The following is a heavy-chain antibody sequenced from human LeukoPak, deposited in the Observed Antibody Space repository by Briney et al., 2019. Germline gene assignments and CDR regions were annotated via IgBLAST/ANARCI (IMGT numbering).Heavy chain of an antibody. CDR3: ARDLGQYYDTSDNWFDP. V-gene: IGHV3-30*02. D-gene: IGHD3-22*01. Sequence: GGSLRLSCAASGFTFSSYDMHWVRQAPGRGLEWVAFMQYDGSIKYYADSVKGRFTISRDNAKNTLNLQMNSLRAEDTAVYYCARDLGQYYDTSDNWFDPWGQGTLVTVSS. CDR1: GFTFSSYD. CDR2: MQYDGSIK. J-gene: IGHJ5*02.